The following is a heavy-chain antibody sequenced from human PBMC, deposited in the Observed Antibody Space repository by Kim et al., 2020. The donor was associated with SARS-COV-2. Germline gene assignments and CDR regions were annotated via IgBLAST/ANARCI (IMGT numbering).Heavy chain of an antibody. J-gene: IGHJ6*02. CDR1: GYIFSAYA. CDR2: INTKTGNP. V-gene: IGHV7-4-1*02. CDR3: ARDDISMVRGVLTGSYYYYGMAI. Sequence: ASVKFSCKASGYIFSAYARNWVRQAPGQGPEWMGWINTKTGNPVYAQGFTGRFVFSLDTSARTAFLQISSLQAEDAAIYYCARDDISMVRGVLTGSYYYYGMAIWGQGTTVIVSS. D-gene: IGHD3-10*01.